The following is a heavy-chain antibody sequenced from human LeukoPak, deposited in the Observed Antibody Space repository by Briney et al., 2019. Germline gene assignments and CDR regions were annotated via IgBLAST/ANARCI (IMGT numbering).Heavy chain of an antibody. Sequence: GSLRLSCAPSGVTVSINYISWVRQAPGERREWGSVIYSVGSTYNADSVKGRFTISRDTSKTTLYLQVNSLRAEDTAVYYCAIGQYSSSSVYYYDYYMDVWGKGNTVTVSS. CDR1: GVTVSINY. J-gene: IGHJ6*03. D-gene: IGHD6-6*01. V-gene: IGHV3-53*01. CDR2: IYSVGST. CDR3: AIGQYSSSSVYYYDYYMDV.